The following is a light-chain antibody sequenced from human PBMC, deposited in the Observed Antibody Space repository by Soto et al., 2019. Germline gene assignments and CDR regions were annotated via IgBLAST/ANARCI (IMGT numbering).Light chain of an antibody. V-gene: IGKV1-12*01. CDR2: AAS. CDR3: QQASSFPFT. J-gene: IGKJ3*01. CDR1: QRIANW. Sequence: DIQMTQSPSYVSASVGDRVTISCRASQRIANWVAWYQQKPGKAPNLLIYAASTLQSGAPSRFSGGGSGTDFILTIDNLQPEDSGTYYCQQASSFPFTFGPGTKVDV.